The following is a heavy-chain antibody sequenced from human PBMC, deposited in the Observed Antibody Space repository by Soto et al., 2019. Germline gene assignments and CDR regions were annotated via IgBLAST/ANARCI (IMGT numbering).Heavy chain of an antibody. CDR3: ARSMTANTVHRRAWFDP. Sequence: SETLSLTCTVSGGSVSSSSYYWGWIRQPPGKGLEWIGSIYYSETTYYNPSLKSRLTLSVDTSKNQFSLKLSSVTAADTAVYYCARSMTANTVHRRAWFDPWGQGTLVTVSS. CDR2: IYYSETT. V-gene: IGHV4-39*01. J-gene: IGHJ5*02. D-gene: IGHD2-21*02. CDR1: GGSVSSSSYY.